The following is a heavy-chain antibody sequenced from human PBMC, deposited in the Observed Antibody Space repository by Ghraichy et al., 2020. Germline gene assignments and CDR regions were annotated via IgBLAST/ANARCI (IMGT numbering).Heavy chain of an antibody. CDR2: ISGSGGST. CDR1: GFTFSSYA. V-gene: IGHV3-23*01. Sequence: GGSLRLSCAASGFTFSSYAMSRVRQAPGKGLEWVSAISGSGGSTYYADSVKGRFTISRDNSKNTLYLQMNSLRAEDTAVYYCAKDSDILTGYFPMPGDYWGQGTLVTVSS. D-gene: IGHD3-9*01. J-gene: IGHJ4*02. CDR3: AKDSDILTGYFPMPGDY.